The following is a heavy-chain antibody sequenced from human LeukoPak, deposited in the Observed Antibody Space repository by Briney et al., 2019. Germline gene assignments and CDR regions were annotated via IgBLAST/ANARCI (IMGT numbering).Heavy chain of an antibody. D-gene: IGHD6-13*01. J-gene: IGHJ4*02. Sequence: GGSLRLSCAASGFTFSSSGMNWVRQAPGKGLEWVSSISSSSSYIYYADSVKGRFTISRDNAKNSLYLLMNSLRAEDTAVYYCARALYSSSWYYFDYWGQGTLVTVSS. CDR3: ARALYSSSWYYFDY. CDR2: ISSSSSYI. V-gene: IGHV3-21*01. CDR1: GFTFSSSG.